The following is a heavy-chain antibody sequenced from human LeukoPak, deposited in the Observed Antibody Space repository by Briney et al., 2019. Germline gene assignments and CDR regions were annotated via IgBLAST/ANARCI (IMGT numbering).Heavy chain of an antibody. V-gene: IGHV1-2*02. Sequence: ASVKVSCKASGGTFSSYAISWVRQAPGQGLEWMGWINPNSGGTNYAQKFQGRVTMTRDTSISTAYMELSRLGSDDTAVYYCAKSCSGGSCPFDIWGQGTMVTVSS. CDR3: AKSCSGGSCPFDI. CDR2: INPNSGGT. D-gene: IGHD2-15*01. CDR1: GGTFSSYA. J-gene: IGHJ3*02.